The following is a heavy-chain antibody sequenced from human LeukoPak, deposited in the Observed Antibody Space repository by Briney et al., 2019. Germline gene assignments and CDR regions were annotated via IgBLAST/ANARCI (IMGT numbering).Heavy chain of an antibody. Sequence: KASETLSLTCTVSGVSVSSGSYYWSWIRQPPGKGLEWIGYIYYSGSTNYNPSLKSRVTISVDTSKNQFSLKLSSVTAADTAVYYCARGGGSYTSYYFDYWGQGTLVTVSS. CDR2: IYYSGST. D-gene: IGHD1-26*01. J-gene: IGHJ4*02. CDR1: GVSVSSGSYY. V-gene: IGHV4-61*01. CDR3: ARGGGSYTSYYFDY.